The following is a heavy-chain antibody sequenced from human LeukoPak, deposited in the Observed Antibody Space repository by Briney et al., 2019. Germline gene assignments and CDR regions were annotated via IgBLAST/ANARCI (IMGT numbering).Heavy chain of an antibody. Sequence: GGSLRLSCAASGFTFSSYSMNWVRQAPGKGLEWVSSISSSSSYIYYADSVKGRFTISRDNAKNSLYLQMNSLRAEDTAVYYCAKDGYCSSTNCYPAPYWGQGTLVTVSS. CDR1: GFTFSSYS. D-gene: IGHD2-2*03. CDR3: AKDGYCSSTNCYPAPY. V-gene: IGHV3-21*01. CDR2: ISSSSSYI. J-gene: IGHJ4*02.